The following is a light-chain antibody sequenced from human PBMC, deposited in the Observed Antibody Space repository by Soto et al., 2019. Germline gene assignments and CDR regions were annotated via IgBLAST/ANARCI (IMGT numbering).Light chain of an antibody. CDR1: SSDVGGYNY. Sequence: QSALTQPASVSGSPGQSITISCTGTSSDVGGYNYVYWYQQHPGKAPKLMIYEVSNRPSGVSNRFSGSKSGNTASLTISGLQAEDEADYYCSSYTSSSTLVFGGGTKLPS. J-gene: IGLJ2*01. V-gene: IGLV2-14*01. CDR2: EVS. CDR3: SSYTSSSTLV.